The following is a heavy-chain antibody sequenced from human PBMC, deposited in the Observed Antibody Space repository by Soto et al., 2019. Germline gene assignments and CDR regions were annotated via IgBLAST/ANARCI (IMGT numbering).Heavy chain of an antibody. CDR1: GFTFSTYG. J-gene: IGHJ4*02. CDR3: ARAVGPFDY. V-gene: IGHV3-33*01. CDR2: IWYDGSNK. Sequence: PGGSLRLSCAASGFTFSTYGMHWVRQAPGKGLEWVAVIWYDGSNKYYADFVKGRFTISRDNSKNTLYLQMNSLRVEDTAVYYCARAVGPFDYWGQGTQVTVSS.